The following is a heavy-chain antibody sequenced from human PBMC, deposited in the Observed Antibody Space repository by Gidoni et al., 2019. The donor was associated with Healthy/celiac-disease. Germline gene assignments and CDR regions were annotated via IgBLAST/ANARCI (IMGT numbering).Heavy chain of an antibody. CDR2: ISGSGGST. J-gene: IGHJ4*02. Sequence: EVQLLESGGGLVQPGGSLRLSCAASGFPFSSYAMSWVRQAPGKGLAWVSAISGSGGSTYYADSVKGRFTISRDNSKNTLYLQMNSLRAEDTAVYYCATTSQEYSSSSLDYWGQGTLVTVSS. CDR1: GFPFSSYA. D-gene: IGHD6-6*01. CDR3: ATTSQEYSSSSLDY. V-gene: IGHV3-23*01.